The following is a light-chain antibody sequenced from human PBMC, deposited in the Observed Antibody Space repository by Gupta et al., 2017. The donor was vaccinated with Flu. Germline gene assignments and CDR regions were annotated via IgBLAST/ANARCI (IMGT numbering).Light chain of an antibody. CDR2: EVN. CDR1: SIDVGNYIL. J-gene: IGLJ2*01. Sequence: TSIDVGNYILLSSYQQHPGNAPNVMISEVNRRPSGVSNRFSGSKSGNTASLTISGLQAEDEADYYCCSYAGNSTVVFGGGTKVTVL. CDR3: CSYAGNSTVV. V-gene: IGLV2-23*02.